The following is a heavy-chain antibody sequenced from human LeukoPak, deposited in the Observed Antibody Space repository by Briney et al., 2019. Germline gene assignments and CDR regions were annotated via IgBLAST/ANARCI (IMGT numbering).Heavy chain of an antibody. D-gene: IGHD5-18*01. CDR3: ARRWIQLWFIAKGGAFDI. CDR2: INSDGSST. Sequence: GGSLRLSCAASGFTFSSYWMHWVRQAPGKGLVWVSRINSDGSSTSYADSVKGRFTISRDNARNSLYLQMNSLRAEDTAVYYCARRWIQLWFIAKGGAFDIWGQGTMVTVSS. J-gene: IGHJ3*02. V-gene: IGHV3-74*01. CDR1: GFTFSSYW.